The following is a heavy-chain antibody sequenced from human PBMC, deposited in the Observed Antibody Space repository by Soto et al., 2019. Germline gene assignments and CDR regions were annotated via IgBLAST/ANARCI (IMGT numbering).Heavy chain of an antibody. CDR2: ILPILGIA. CDR1: GGTFSSYT. J-gene: IGHJ4*02. CDR3: CEWENSGLRPGVDY. D-gene: IGHD6-19*01. V-gene: IGHV1-69*02. Sequence: QVQLVQSGAEVKKPGSSVKVSCKASGGTFSSYTISWVRQAPGRGLEWMGRILPILGIANYAQKFQGRVTITADKSTSTVYMELSSLRSEDTAVYYCCEWENSGLRPGVDYWGQGTLVTVSS.